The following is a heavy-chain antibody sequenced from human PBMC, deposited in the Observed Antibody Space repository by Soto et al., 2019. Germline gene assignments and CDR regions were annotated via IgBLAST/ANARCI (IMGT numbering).Heavy chain of an antibody. CDR3: TRGPRPISTGTGAY. J-gene: IGHJ4*02. D-gene: IGHD3-10*01. V-gene: IGHV3-74*01. CDR1: GFIFKRYW. Sequence: PGGSLRLSCAASGFIFKRYWMHWVRQSQGKGLVWISRIYNDGTYSDYADSVRGRFTISRDNVNDTLYLQMNNLRAEDSGLYYCTRGPRPISTGTGAYWGQGTQVTVS. CDR2: IYNDGTYS.